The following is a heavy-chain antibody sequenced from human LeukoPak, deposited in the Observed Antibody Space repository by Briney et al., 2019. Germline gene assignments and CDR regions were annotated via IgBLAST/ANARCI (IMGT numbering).Heavy chain of an antibody. D-gene: IGHD3-22*01. CDR1: GFTFSSYG. CDR3: ATPKYYYDSSGYFDY. CDR2: ISGSGGST. Sequence: PGGSLRLSCAASGFTFSSYGMSWVRQAPGKGLEWVSAISGSGGSTYYADSVKGRFTISRDNSKNTLYLQMNSLRAEDTAVYYCATPKYYYDSSGYFDYRGQGTLVTVSS. V-gene: IGHV3-23*01. J-gene: IGHJ4*02.